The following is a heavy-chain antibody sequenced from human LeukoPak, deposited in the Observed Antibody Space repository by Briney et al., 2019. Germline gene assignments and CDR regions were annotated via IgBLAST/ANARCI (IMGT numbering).Heavy chain of an antibody. CDR3: ARSGFITMSALDAFDI. V-gene: IGHV1-2*02. J-gene: IGHJ3*02. Sequence: ASVKVSCKASGYTFTGYYMHWVRQAPGQGLEWMGWINPNSGGTNYAQKFQGRVTMTRDTSISTAYMELSRLRSDDTAVYYCARSGFITMSALDAFDIWGQGTMVTVFS. D-gene: IGHD3-22*01. CDR2: INPNSGGT. CDR1: GYTFTGYY.